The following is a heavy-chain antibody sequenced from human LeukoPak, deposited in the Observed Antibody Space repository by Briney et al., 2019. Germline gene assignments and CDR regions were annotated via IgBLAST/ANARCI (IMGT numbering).Heavy chain of an antibody. D-gene: IGHD3-3*01. CDR3: ATVSRYYDFWSGYRPFDY. CDR1: GYTLTELS. CDR2: FDPEDGET. Sequence: RASVEVSCKVSGYTLTELSMHWVRQAPGKGLEWMGGFDPEDGETIYAQKFQGRVTMTEDTSTDTAYMELSSLRSEDTAVYYCATVSRYYDFWSGYRPFDYWGQGTLVTVSS. J-gene: IGHJ4*02. V-gene: IGHV1-24*01.